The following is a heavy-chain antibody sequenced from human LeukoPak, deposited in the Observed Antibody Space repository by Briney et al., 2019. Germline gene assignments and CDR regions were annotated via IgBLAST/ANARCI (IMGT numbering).Heavy chain of an antibody. J-gene: IGHJ3*02. D-gene: IGHD3-10*01. CDR3: ARVDLGVDAFDI. Sequence: ASVKVSCKASGGTFSSYAISWVRQAPGQGLEWMGWINPNSGGTNYAQKFQGRVTMTRDTSISTAYMELSRLRSDATAVYYCARVDLGVDAFDIWGQGTMVTVSS. V-gene: IGHV1-2*02. CDR2: INPNSGGT. CDR1: GGTFSSYA.